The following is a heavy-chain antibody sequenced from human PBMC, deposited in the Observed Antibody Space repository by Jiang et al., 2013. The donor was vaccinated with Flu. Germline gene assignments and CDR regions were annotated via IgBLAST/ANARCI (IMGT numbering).Heavy chain of an antibody. V-gene: IGHV4-59*01. CDR1: GGSISSYY. CDR2: IYYSGST. Sequence: SCPGLVKPSETLSLTCTVSGGSISSYYWSWIRQPPGKGLEWIGYIYYSGSTNYNPSLKSRVTISVDTSKNQFSLKLSSVTAADTAVYYCARDPPGRVAFDIWGQGTMVTVSS. J-gene: IGHJ3*02. D-gene: IGHD3-10*01. CDR3: ARDPPGRVAFDI.